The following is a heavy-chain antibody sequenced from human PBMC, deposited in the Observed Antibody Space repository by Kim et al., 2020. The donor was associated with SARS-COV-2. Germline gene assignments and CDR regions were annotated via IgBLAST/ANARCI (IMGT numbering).Heavy chain of an antibody. J-gene: IGHJ4*02. CDR1: GFTLSPYW. CDR2: ITSDGSGT. D-gene: IGHD1-26*01. CDR3: ARDATGSIDY. Sequence: GGSLRLSCTASGFTLSPYWMHWVRQAPGKGLVSVSRITSDGSGTSYADSVKGRFTVFRDNAQNTLYLQMNSLRAEDTAVYYCARDATGSIDYWGQGTLVT. V-gene: IGHV3-74*01.